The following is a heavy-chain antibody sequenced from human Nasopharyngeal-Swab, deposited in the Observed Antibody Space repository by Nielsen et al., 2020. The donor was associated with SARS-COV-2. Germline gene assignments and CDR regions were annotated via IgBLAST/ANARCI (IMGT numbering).Heavy chain of an antibody. V-gene: IGHV4-61*08. Sequence: SGPTLVKPTQTLTLTCTFSGFSLSTSGMCVSWIRQPPGKGLEWIGYIYYSGSTNYNPSLKSRVTISVDTSKNQFSLKLSSVTAADTAVYYCARQGYDFWSGYGNMANWFDPWGQGTLVTVSS. CDR2: IYYSGST. CDR3: ARQGYDFWSGYGNMANWFDP. D-gene: IGHD3-3*01. CDR1: GFSLSTSGMC. J-gene: IGHJ5*02.